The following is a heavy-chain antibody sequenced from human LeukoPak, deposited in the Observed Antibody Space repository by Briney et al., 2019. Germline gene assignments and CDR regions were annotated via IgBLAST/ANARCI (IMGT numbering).Heavy chain of an antibody. CDR3: AKDGEGSFDY. CDR2: ISWNSGSI. J-gene: IGHJ4*02. Sequence: PGGSLRLSCAASGFTFDDYAMHWVRQAPGKGLEWVSGISWNSGSIGYADSAKGRFTISGDNAKNSLYLQMNSLRAEDTALYYCAKDGEGSFDYWGQGTLVTVSS. V-gene: IGHV3-9*01. CDR1: GFTFDDYA. D-gene: IGHD2-21*01.